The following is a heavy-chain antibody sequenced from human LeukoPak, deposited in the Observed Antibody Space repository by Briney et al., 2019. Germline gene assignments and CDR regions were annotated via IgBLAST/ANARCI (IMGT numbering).Heavy chain of an antibody. Sequence: PGGSLRLSCAVSGFTVNSNYMTWVRQAPGKGLEWVSLIYSGGSTYYADSVKGRFTISRDSSKNTLYLQMNTLTAADTAVYYGARVTGYYHPGPLDAWGKGGLVTVAS. CDR1: GFTVNSNY. CDR3: ARVTGYYHPGPLDA. J-gene: IGHJ5*02. CDR2: IYSGGST. D-gene: IGHD3-22*01. V-gene: IGHV3-66*01.